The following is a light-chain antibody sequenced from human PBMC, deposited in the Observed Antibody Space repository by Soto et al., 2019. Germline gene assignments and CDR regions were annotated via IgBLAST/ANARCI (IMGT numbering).Light chain of an antibody. CDR1: QSFSSN. CDR3: QQYTDWPLT. V-gene: IGKV3-15*01. CDR2: GAS. Sequence: EIVMTQSPATLSVSPGERATLSCRASQSFSSNLAWYQQKPGLAPWLLIYGASTRATGIPARFSGSGSGADFTLTISRLEPEDFAVYYCQQYTDWPLTLGQGTKVHIK. J-gene: IGKJ1*01.